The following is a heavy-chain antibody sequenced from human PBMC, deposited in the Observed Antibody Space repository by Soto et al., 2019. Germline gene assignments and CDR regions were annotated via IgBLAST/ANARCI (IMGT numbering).Heavy chain of an antibody. Sequence: PSETLSLTCAVSGGSISSSTWWGWVRQPPGKGLEWIGEIYHSGSTNYNPSLKSRVTISVDTSKNQFSLKLRSVTAADTAVYYCARHPYYYYGMDVWGQGTTVT. CDR1: GGSISSSTW. CDR3: ARHPYYYYGMDV. J-gene: IGHJ6*02. V-gene: IGHV4-4*02. CDR2: IYHSGST.